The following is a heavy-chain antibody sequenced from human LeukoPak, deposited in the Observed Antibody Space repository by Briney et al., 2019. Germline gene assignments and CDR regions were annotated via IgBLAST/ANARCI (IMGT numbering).Heavy chain of an antibody. Sequence: GASVKVSCKASGYTFTSYGISWVRQAPGQGLEWMGWISAYNGSTNYAQKLQGRVTMTTDTSTSTAYMELRSLRSDDTAVYYCARAPRKRYCSSTSCYIDYGSGSWGQGTLVTVSS. V-gene: IGHV1-18*01. CDR1: GYTFTSYG. CDR3: ARAPRKRYCSSTSCYIDYGSGS. D-gene: IGHD2-2*02. J-gene: IGHJ4*02. CDR2: ISAYNGST.